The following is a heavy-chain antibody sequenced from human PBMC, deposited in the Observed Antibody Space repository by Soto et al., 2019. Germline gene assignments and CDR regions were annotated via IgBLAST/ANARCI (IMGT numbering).Heavy chain of an antibody. CDR1: GFSLNTSGVG. Sequence: QITLKESGPPLVKPTQTLTLTCTFSGFSLNTSGVGVGWIRQPPGKALEWLALIYWDDDKRYSPSLKSRLTITKDTFKNQVVLTMTNMDPVDTRTYYCAHRPYGDYPIDYWGQGTLVTVSS. J-gene: IGHJ4*02. CDR2: IYWDDDK. V-gene: IGHV2-5*02. CDR3: AHRPYGDYPIDY. D-gene: IGHD4-17*01.